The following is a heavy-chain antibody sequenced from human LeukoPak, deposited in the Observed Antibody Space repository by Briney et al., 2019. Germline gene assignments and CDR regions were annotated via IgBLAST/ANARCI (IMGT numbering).Heavy chain of an antibody. V-gene: IGHV1-2*02. J-gene: IGHJ4*02. CDR1: GYTFTGYY. D-gene: IGHD6-6*01. CDR2: INPNSGGT. CDR3: ARVEYSSSSRGGFDY. Sequence: ASVKVSCKASGYTFTGYYMHWVRQAPGQGLEWMGWINPNSGGTNYAQKFQGRVTMTRDTSISTAYMELSRLRSDDTAVYYCARVEYSSSSRGGFDYWGQGTLVTVSS.